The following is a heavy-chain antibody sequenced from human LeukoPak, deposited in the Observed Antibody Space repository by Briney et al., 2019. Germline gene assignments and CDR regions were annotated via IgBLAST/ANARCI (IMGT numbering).Heavy chain of an antibody. J-gene: IGHJ5*02. CDR3: ARDLYWSSTSCSHWFDP. Sequence: ASVKVSCKASGYTFTSYYMHWVRQAPGQGLEWMGIINPSGGSTSYAQKFQGRVTMTRDMSTSTVYMELSSLRSEDTAVYYCARDLYWSSTSCSHWFDPWGQGTLVTVSS. D-gene: IGHD2-2*01. CDR1: GYTFTSYY. CDR2: INPSGGST. V-gene: IGHV1-46*01.